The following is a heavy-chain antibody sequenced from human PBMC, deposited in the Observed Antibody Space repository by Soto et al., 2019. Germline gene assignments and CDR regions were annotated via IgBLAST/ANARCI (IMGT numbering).Heavy chain of an antibody. Sequence: QVQLVESGGGVVQPGRSLRLSCAASGFTFSSYGMHWVRQAPGKGLEWVAVIWYDGSNKYYADSVKGRFTISRDNSKNTLYLQMNSLRAEDTAVYYCARAYQDIVVVPDATDYYYYYYMDVWGKGTTVAVSS. V-gene: IGHV3-33*01. CDR1: GFTFSSYG. CDR3: ARAYQDIVVVPDATDYYYYYYMDV. D-gene: IGHD2-2*01. J-gene: IGHJ6*03. CDR2: IWYDGSNK.